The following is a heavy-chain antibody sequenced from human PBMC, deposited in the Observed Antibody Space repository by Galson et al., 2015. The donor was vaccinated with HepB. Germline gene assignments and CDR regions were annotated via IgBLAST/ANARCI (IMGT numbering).Heavy chain of an antibody. D-gene: IGHD2-15*01. CDR3: ARRGASDFDY. CDR2: IDPSDSYT. V-gene: IGHV5-10-1*01. Sequence: QSGAEVKKSGESLRISCKGSGYSFTNYWISWVRQMPGEGLEWMGRIDPSDSYTNYSPSFQGHVTTSVDKSITTAYLQWSSLTASDTAIYYCARRGASDFDYGGQGTLVTVSS. J-gene: IGHJ4*02. CDR1: GYSFTNYW.